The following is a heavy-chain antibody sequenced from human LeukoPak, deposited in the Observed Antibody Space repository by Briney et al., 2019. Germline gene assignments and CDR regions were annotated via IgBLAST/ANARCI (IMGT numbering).Heavy chain of an antibody. Sequence: SETLSLTCTVSGGSISSSSYYWGWIRQPPGKGLEWIGSIYYSGSTYYNPSLKSRVTISVDTSKNQFSLKLSSVTAADTAVYYCARLQYRGAFDIWGQGTMVTVSS. CDR2: IYYSGST. CDR1: GGSISSSSYY. J-gene: IGHJ3*02. V-gene: IGHV4-39*01. D-gene: IGHD4-11*01. CDR3: ARLQYRGAFDI.